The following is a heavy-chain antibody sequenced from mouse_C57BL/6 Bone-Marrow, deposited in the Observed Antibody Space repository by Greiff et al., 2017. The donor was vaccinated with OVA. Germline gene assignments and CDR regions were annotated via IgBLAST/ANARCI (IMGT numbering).Heavy chain of an antibody. J-gene: IGHJ2*01. CDR2: IYPGSGNT. Sequence: QVQLQQSGPELVKPGASVKISCKASGYSFTSYYIHWVKQRPGPGLEWIGWIYPGSGNTKYNEKFKGKATLTADTSSSTAYMQLSSLTSEDSAVYYCARGFYYGTPSDYWGQGTTRTVSS. V-gene: IGHV1-66*01. D-gene: IGHD1-1*01. CDR1: GYSFTSYY. CDR3: ARGFYYGTPSDY.